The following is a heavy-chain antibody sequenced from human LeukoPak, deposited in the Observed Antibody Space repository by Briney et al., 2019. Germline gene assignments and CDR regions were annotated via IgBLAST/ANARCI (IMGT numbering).Heavy chain of an antibody. CDR1: GFTFDDYA. D-gene: IGHD6-19*01. Sequence: GGSLRLSCAASGFTFDDYAMHWVRQAPGKGLEWVSSISSSSSYIYYADSVKGRFTISRDNAKNSLYLQMNSLRAEDTAVYYCARDLAVAGTLDYWGQGTLVTVSS. J-gene: IGHJ4*02. V-gene: IGHV3-21*01. CDR3: ARDLAVAGTLDY. CDR2: ISSSSSYI.